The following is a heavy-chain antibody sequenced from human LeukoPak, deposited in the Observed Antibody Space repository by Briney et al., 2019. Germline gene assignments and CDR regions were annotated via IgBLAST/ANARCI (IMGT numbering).Heavy chain of an antibody. V-gene: IGHV1-69*04. Sequence: SVKVSCKASGGTFSSYAISWVRQAPGQGLEWMGRISTSLGIANYAQKFQGRVTITADKSTSTAYMELSSLRSEDTAVYYCARDGDGYCSSTSCLHGMDVWGQGTTVTVSS. CDR1: GGTFSSYA. D-gene: IGHD2-2*01. CDR2: ISTSLGIA. J-gene: IGHJ6*02. CDR3: ARDGDGYCSSTSCLHGMDV.